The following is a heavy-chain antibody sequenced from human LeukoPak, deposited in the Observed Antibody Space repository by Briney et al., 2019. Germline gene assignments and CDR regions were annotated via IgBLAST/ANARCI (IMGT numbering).Heavy chain of an antibody. V-gene: IGHV3-30*18. CDR1: GFTFSSYG. D-gene: IGHD5-18*01. J-gene: IGHJ6*04. Sequence: PGGSLRLSCAASGFTFSSYGMHWVRQAPGKGLEWVAVISYDGSNKYYADSVKGRFTISGDNSKNTLYLQMNSLRAEDTAVYYCAKDLRGYSYGLYYYGMDVWGKGTTVTVSS. CDR3: AKDLRGYSYGLYYYGMDV. CDR2: ISYDGSNK.